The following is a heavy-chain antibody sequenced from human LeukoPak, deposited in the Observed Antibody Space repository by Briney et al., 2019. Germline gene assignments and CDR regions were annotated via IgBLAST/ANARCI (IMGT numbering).Heavy chain of an antibody. Sequence: SGPTLVKPTQTLTLTCTFSGFSLSTSGVGVGWIRQPPGKALEWLALIYWDDDKRYSPSLKSRLTITKDTSKNQVVLTMTNMDPVDTATYYCAHSSYYYDSSGYDAFDIWGQGQWSPSLQ. CDR3: AHSSYYYDSSGYDAFDI. CDR2: IYWDDDK. J-gene: IGHJ3*02. V-gene: IGHV2-5*02. D-gene: IGHD3-22*01. CDR1: GFSLSTSGVG.